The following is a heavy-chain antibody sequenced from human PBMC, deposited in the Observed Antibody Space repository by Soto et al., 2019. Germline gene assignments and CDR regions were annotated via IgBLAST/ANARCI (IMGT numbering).Heavy chain of an antibody. Sequence: VASLLVSCAASGFTFSSYSMNWVRQAPGKGLEWVSSISSSSSYIYYADSVKGRFTISRDNAKNSLYLQMNSLRAEDTAVYYWATDRILLVNYPDDRGQVTLLPV. J-gene: IGHJ4*02. CDR2: ISSSSSYI. CDR3: ATDRILLVNYPDD. D-gene: IGHD2-21*01. CDR1: GFTFSSYS. V-gene: IGHV3-21*01.